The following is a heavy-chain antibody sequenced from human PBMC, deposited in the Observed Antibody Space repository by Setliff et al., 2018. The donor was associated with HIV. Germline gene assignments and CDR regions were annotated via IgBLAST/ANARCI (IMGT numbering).Heavy chain of an antibody. CDR2: ISKSGDYS. J-gene: IGHJ3*01. D-gene: IGHD2-21*02. CDR1: GFTFSDYY. Sequence: PGGSLRLSCAASGFTFSDYYMSWIRQAPGKGLEWVSYISKSGDYSNYADSVRGRFTISRDNAKSSLYLQMSSLRAEDTAVYYCAREVTSFEAFDLWGQGTMVTVSS. CDR3: AREVTSFEAFDL. V-gene: IGHV3-11*05.